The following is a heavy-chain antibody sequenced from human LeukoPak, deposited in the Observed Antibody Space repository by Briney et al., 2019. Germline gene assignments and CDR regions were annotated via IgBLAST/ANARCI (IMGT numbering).Heavy chain of an antibody. J-gene: IGHJ6*03. CDR1: GFTFSSYS. Sequence: GGSLRLSCAASGFTFSSYSMNWVRRAPGKGLEWVSYISTTGSTITYADSVRGRFTISRDNAKNSLYLQMNSLRAEDTAVYYCAREGITMDVWGKGTTVTVSS. CDR3: AREGITMDV. V-gene: IGHV3-48*01. CDR2: ISTTGSTI. D-gene: IGHD3-10*01.